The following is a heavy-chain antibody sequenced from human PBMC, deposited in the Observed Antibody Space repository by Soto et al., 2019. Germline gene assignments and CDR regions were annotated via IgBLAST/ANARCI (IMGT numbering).Heavy chain of an antibody. CDR2: ISPYDDST. V-gene: IGHV1-18*03. J-gene: IGHJ6*02. CDR1: GYTFIRYG. Sequence: ASVKVSCKASGYTFIRYGITWVRQAPGQGFEWMGWISPYDDSTIYAQKLQGRVTMTADTSTRIFNLTLRSLKSDDMAVYYFARSVRSGSFPYYYYAMDVWGQGTTVTVSS. D-gene: IGHD3-10*01. CDR3: ARSVRSGSFPYYYYAMDV.